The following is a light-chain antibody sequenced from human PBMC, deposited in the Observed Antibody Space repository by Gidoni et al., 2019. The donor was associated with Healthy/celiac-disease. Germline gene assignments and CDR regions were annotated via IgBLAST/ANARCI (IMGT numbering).Light chain of an antibody. CDR3: SSYTSSSTRV. CDR1: SSDVGGYNY. J-gene: IGLJ3*02. V-gene: IGLV2-14*01. CDR2: DVS. Sequence: QSALTQPASVSGSPGQSITISCTGTSSDVGGYNYVSWYQQHPSKAPKLMIYDVSNRPSGVSNRFSGSKSGNTASLTSSGLQAEDEADYYCSSYTSSSTRVFGGGTKLTVL.